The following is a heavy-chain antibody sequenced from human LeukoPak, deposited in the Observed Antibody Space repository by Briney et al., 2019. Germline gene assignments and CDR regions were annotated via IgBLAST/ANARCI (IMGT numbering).Heavy chain of an antibody. CDR2: ISSSNSYI. V-gene: IGHV3-21*01. D-gene: IGHD6-19*01. Sequence: GGSLRLSCAAPGFTFSSYSMNWVRQAPGKGLEWVSSISSSNSYIYYADSVKGRFTISRDNAKNSLYLQMNSLRAEDTAVYYCARAQGIAVAGTVYWGQGTLVTVSS. CDR3: ARAQGIAVAGTVY. J-gene: IGHJ4*02. CDR1: GFTFSSYS.